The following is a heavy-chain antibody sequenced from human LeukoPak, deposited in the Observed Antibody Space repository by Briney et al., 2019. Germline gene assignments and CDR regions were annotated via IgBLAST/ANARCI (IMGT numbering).Heavy chain of an antibody. CDR2: INHSGST. Sequence: PSETLSLTGAVYGGSFSGYYWSWIRQPPGKGLEWIGEINHSGSTNYNPSLKSRVTISVDTSKNQFSLKLSSVTAADTAVYYCARGFSSSWYNWFDPWGQGTLVTVSS. CDR1: GGSFSGYY. D-gene: IGHD6-13*01. J-gene: IGHJ5*02. CDR3: ARGFSSSWYNWFDP. V-gene: IGHV4-34*01.